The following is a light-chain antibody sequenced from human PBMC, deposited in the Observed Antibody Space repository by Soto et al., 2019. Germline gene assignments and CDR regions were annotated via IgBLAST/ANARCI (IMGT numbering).Light chain of an antibody. Sequence: EIAMTQSPATLSVSPGERATLSCRASQSVSSNLAWYQQKPGQAPRLLFYGASTRATGIPARFSGSGSGTEFTLTINSLQSEDFAVYYCQQYDNWTWTFGQGTKVDTK. V-gene: IGKV3-15*01. CDR2: GAS. J-gene: IGKJ1*01. CDR3: QQYDNWTWT. CDR1: QSVSSN.